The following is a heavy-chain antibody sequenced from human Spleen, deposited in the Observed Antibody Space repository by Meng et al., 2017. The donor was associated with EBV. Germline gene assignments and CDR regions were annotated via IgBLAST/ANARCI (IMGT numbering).Heavy chain of an antibody. Sequence: EVQLVESXXXXVXXGGXLRLSCAASGFTFSSYAMSWVRQAPGKGLEWVSAISGSGGSTYYADSVKGRFTISRDNSKNTLYLQMNSLRAEDTAVYYCAKEEYSSQPRFDYWGQGTLVTVSS. J-gene: IGHJ4*02. CDR2: ISGSGGST. V-gene: IGHV3-23*04. CDR3: AKEEYSSQPRFDY. CDR1: GFTFSSYA. D-gene: IGHD6-6*01.